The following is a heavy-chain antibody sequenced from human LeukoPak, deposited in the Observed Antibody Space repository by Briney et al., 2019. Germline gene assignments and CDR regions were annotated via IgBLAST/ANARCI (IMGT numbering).Heavy chain of an antibody. CDR1: GGSISSGDYY. D-gene: IGHD3-22*01. J-gene: IGHJ4*02. V-gene: IGHV4-30-4*08. CDR3: ARKTYYYDSSGHFDY. Sequence: SQTLSLTCTVSGGSISSGDYYWSWIRQPPGKGLEWIGYIYYSGSTYYNPSLKSRVTISVDTSKNQFSLKLSSVTAADTAVFYCARKTYYYDSSGHFDYWGQGTLVTVSS. CDR2: IYYSGST.